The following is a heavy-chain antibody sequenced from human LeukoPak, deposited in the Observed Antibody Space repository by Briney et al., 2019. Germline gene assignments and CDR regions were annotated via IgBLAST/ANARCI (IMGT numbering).Heavy chain of an antibody. CDR1: GFTFSSYG. CDR2: ISHDGSNK. D-gene: IGHD6-19*01. J-gene: IGHJ6*03. Sequence: GGSLRLSCAASGFTFSSYGMHWVRQAPGKGLEWVAVISHDGSNKYYADSVKGRFTISRDNSKNTLYLQMNSLRAEDTAVYYCARLPGIAVASNYMDVWGKGTTVTISS. V-gene: IGHV3-30*03. CDR3: ARLPGIAVASNYMDV.